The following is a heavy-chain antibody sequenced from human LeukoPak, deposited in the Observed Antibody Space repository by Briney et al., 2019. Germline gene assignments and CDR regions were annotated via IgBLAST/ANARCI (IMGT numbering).Heavy chain of an antibody. CDR1: GGSFSGYY. D-gene: IGHD3-22*01. V-gene: IGHV4-34*01. CDR2: INHSGST. CDR3: ARAYYYDSSGYYIGVNFDY. Sequence: SETLSLTCAVYGGSFSGYYWSWIRQPPGKGLEWIGEINHSGSTNYNPSLKSRVTISVDTSKNQFSLKLSSVTAADTAVYYCARAYYYDSSGYYIGVNFDYWGQGTLVTVSS. J-gene: IGHJ4*02.